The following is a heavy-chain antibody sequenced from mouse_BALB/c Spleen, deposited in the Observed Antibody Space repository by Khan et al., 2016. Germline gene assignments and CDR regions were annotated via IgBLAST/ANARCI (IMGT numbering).Heavy chain of an antibody. D-gene: IGHD2-3*01. CDR3: TRNDGYYVAMDY. Sequence: QVQLKESGPGLVAPSQSLSITCTVSGFSLSRYSVHWVRQPPGKGLEWLGMIWGGGSTDYNSALKSRLSISKDNSKSQVFLKVNSLQTDDTALYYCTRNDGYYVAMDYCGQGTSVTVSS. V-gene: IGHV2-6-4*01. CDR2: IWGGGST. CDR1: GFSLSRYS. J-gene: IGHJ4*01.